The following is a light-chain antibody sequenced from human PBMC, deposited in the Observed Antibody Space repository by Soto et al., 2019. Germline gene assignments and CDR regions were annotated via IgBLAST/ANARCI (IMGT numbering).Light chain of an antibody. J-gene: IGKJ1*01. V-gene: IGKV1-5*01. CDR2: DAS. CDR3: QQYNSYWT. CDR1: QSISKY. Sequence: DIQMTQSPFSLSASVGERVTITCRASQSISKYLIWYQLKPGKAPKLLIYDASSLESGVPSRFSGSGSGTEFTLTISSLQPDDFATYYCQQYNSYWTFGQGTKVDI.